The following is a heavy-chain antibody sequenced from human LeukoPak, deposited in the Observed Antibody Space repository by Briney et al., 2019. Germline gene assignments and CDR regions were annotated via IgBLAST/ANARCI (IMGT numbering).Heavy chain of an antibody. D-gene: IGHD4-17*01. CDR1: GGSFSGYY. CDR2: INHSGST. J-gene: IGHJ3*02. Sequence: SETLSLTCAVYGGSFSGYYWSWIRQPPGKGLEWIGEINHSGSTNYNPSLKSRVTISVDTSKNQFSLKLSSVTAADTAVYYCARGYGDDAFDIWGQGTMVTVSS. V-gene: IGHV4-34*01. CDR3: ARGYGDDAFDI.